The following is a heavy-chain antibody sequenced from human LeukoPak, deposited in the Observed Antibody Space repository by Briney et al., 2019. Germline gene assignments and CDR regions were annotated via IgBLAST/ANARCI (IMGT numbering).Heavy chain of an antibody. CDR1: GFTFSRYG. CDR3: ARDKITIFGVVTQPYYMDV. CDR2: ISYDGNHK. Sequence: GGSLRLSCAASGFTFSRYGMHWVRQAPGKGLDWVAFISYDGNHKYYADSVKGRFIISRDNSKNTVYLQMNGLTAEDTAVYYCARDKITIFGVVTQPYYMDVWGKGTTVTVSS. V-gene: IGHV3-30*03. J-gene: IGHJ6*03. D-gene: IGHD3-3*01.